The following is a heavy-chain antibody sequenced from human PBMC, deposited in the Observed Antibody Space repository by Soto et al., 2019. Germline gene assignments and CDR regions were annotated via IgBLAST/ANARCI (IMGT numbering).Heavy chain of an antibody. D-gene: IGHD3-3*01. CDR1: GFRFRDYT. Sequence: PGGSLRLSCAASGFRFRDYTMNWVRQAPGKGLEWIGYVYHTGRTSYNPSLKSRVSISMDTSKNQFSLNLDSVTAADTAVYFCARDFAYFDSWGQGTLVTVSS. V-gene: IGHV4-59*01. J-gene: IGHJ4*02. CDR3: ARDFAYFDS. CDR2: VYHTGRT.